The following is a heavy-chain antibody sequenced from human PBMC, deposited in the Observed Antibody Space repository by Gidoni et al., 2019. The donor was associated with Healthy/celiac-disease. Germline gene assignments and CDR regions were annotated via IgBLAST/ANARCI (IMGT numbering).Heavy chain of an antibody. J-gene: IGHJ4*02. CDR3: AKVNSVVVVAATHLGY. CDR1: GFTFSSSA. D-gene: IGHD2-15*01. Sequence: EVQLLESGGGLVQPGGSLSLSCSPSGFTFSSSAMSWVRQAPGKGLEWVSAISGSGGSTYYADSVKGRFTISRDNSKNTLYLQMNSLRAEDTAVYYCAKVNSVVVVAATHLGYWGQGTLVTVSS. CDR2: ISGSGGST. V-gene: IGHV3-23*01.